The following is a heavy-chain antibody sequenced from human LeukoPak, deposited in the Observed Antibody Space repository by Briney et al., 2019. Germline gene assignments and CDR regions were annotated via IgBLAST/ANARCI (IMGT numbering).Heavy chain of an antibody. CDR2: INPNSGGT. CDR1: GYSFTGNY. Sequence: ASVKVSCKASGYSFTGNYVHWVRQAPGQGLEWMGWINPNSGGTIYAQKFQGRVTMTRDTSISTAYMELSRLRSDDTAVYYCSRLYGLALRDSSGGDYWGQGTLVTVSS. V-gene: IGHV1-2*02. J-gene: IGHJ4*02. D-gene: IGHD3-22*01. CDR3: SRLYGLALRDSSGGDY.